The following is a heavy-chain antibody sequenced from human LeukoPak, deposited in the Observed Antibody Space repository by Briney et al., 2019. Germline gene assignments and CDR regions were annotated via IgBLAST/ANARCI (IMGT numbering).Heavy chain of an antibody. V-gene: IGHV1-69*13. J-gene: IGHJ4*02. Sequence: SVKVSCKASGGTFSSYAISWVRQAPGQGLEWMGGIIPIFGTANYAQKFQGRVTITADESTSTAYMELRSLRSDDTAIYYCARAGYFDSSGYLAYWGQGTQVTVSS. CDR1: GGTFSSYA. CDR2: IIPIFGTA. D-gene: IGHD3-22*01. CDR3: ARAGYFDSSGYLAY.